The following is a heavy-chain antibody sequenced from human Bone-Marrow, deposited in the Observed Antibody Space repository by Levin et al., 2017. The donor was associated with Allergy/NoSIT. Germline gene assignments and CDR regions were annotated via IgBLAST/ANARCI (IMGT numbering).Heavy chain of an antibody. J-gene: IGHJ3*01. CDR1: GFIFSETW. V-gene: IGHV3-15*06. D-gene: IGHD3-16*01. CDR3: GLGDAFDD. Sequence: GGSLRLSCAASGFIFSETWMSWARQAPGKGLEWIGQIKKNSDGGTTNYAAPVKGRFSISRDDSISTFYLHMNDLTIEDTAVYYCGLGDAFDDWGRGTIVTVSS. CDR2: IKKNSDGGTT.